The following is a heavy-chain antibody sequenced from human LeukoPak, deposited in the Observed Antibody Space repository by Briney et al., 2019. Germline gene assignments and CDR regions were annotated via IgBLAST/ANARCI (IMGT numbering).Heavy chain of an antibody. CDR1: GGSISSYY. CDR3: ARHGSVRSPLGP. Sequence: SETLSRTCTVSGGSISSYYWSWIRQPPGKGLEWIGYIYATGSTNYNPSLKSRVTISVDTSKNQFSLNLRSVTAADTAVYYCARHGSVRSPLGPWGQGTLVTVSS. D-gene: IGHD3-10*01. CDR2: IYATGST. V-gene: IGHV4-4*09. J-gene: IGHJ5*02.